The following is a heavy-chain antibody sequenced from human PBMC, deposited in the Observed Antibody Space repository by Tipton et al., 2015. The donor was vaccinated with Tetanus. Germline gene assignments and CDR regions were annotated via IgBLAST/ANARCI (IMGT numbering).Heavy chain of an antibody. CDR3: ARRSYCTSSRCFDAFDL. J-gene: IGHJ3*01. V-gene: IGHV4-59*01. CDR1: GDSMTKYY. D-gene: IGHD2-8*01. Sequence: TLSLTCTVSGDSMTKYYWSWIRQPPGKGLEWISYVFHSGSTNYNPSLKSRVTISMDTSKNQISLKLTSVTAADTAVYFCARRSYCTSSRCFDAFDLWGPGTRVTASS. CDR2: VFHSGST.